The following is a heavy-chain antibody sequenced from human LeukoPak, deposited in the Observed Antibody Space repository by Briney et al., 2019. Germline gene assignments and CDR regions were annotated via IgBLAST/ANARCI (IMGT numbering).Heavy chain of an antibody. D-gene: IGHD1-26*01. CDR3: AGGGGVGAKF. Sequence: GGSLRLSCAASMFTVSDSHMSWVRQAPGKGLEWVSLGYISGNADYADSVKGRFTISRDNSNNTLYLQMNSLRAEDTAIYYCAGGGGVGAKFWGQGTLVTVSS. J-gene: IGHJ4*02. CDR2: GYISGNA. CDR1: MFTVSDSH. V-gene: IGHV3-53*01.